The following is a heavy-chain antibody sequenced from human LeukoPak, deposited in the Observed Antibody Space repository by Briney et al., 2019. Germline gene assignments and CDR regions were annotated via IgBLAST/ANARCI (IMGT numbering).Heavy chain of an antibody. Sequence: PGRSLRLSCTASGFTFGDYATSWVRQAPGKGLEWVGFIRSKAYGGTTEYAASVKGRFTISRDDSKSIAYLQMNSLKTGDTAVYYCTRVGSITIFGVVNTGPDYWGQGTLVTVSS. V-gene: IGHV3-49*04. J-gene: IGHJ4*02. CDR2: IRSKAYGGTT. CDR1: GFTFGDYA. CDR3: TRVGSITIFGVVNTGPDY. D-gene: IGHD3-3*01.